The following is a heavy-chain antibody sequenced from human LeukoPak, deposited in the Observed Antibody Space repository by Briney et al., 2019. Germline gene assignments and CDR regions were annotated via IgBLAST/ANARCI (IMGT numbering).Heavy chain of an antibody. CDR3: ARSTMFPYYFDY. V-gene: IGHV3-21*01. Sequence: GGSLRLSCAASGFTFSSYGMHWVRQAPRKGLEWVSFISSSSSYIYYADSLKGRFTISRDNAKNSLYLQMNSLRAEDTAVYYCARSTMFPYYFDYWGQGTLVTVSS. CDR1: GFTFSSYG. D-gene: IGHD3-10*02. CDR2: ISSSSSYI. J-gene: IGHJ4*02.